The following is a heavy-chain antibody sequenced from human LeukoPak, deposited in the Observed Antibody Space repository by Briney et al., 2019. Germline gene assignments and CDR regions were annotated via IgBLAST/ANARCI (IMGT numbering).Heavy chain of an antibody. CDR2: IYYSGST. Sequence: SETLSLTCTVSGGSVSSGSYYWSWIRQPPGKGLEWIGYIYYSGSTNYNPSLRSRVSMSVDMSKNQFSPKLSSVTAADTALYYCARGDDSGWGGYWGQGTLVTV. CDR1: GGSVSSGSYY. V-gene: IGHV4-61*01. D-gene: IGHD6-25*01. CDR3: ARGDDSGWGGY. J-gene: IGHJ4*02.